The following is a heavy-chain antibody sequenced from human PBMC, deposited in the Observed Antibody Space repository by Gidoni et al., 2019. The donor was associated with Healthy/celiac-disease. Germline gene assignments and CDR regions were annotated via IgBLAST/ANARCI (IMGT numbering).Heavy chain of an antibody. D-gene: IGHD3-16*02. V-gene: IGHV4-39*01. Sequence: QLQLQESGPGLFKPSQTLSLTVTVSGASISSSIYYWGWLRLPPGKGLECIGIIYYSGSTYYNPSLKSRVTISVDTSKNQFSLKLSSVTAADTAVYYCARHGSIVPSDYWGQGTLVTVSS. CDR1: GASISSSIYY. CDR3: ARHGSIVPSDY. J-gene: IGHJ4*02. CDR2: IYYSGST.